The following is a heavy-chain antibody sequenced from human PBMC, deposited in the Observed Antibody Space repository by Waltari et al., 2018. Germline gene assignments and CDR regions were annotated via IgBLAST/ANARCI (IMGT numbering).Heavy chain of an antibody. CDR2: INYSGRT. J-gene: IGHJ1*01. CDR3: AREYSDDGGEYFQH. Sequence: QVQLQESGPGLVKPSETLSLTCTVSGGSISSHYWSWIRQPPGTGLEWIGYINYSGRTNHDPPRGSRGTVSVDKAKNNFSLSLTSVTAADTAIYYCAREYSDDGGEYFQHWGQGTLVSVSS. CDR1: GGSISSHY. V-gene: IGHV4-59*11. D-gene: IGHD3-16*01.